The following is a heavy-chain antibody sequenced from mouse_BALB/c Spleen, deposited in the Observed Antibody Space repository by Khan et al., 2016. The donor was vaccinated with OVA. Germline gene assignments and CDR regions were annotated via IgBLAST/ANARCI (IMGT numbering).Heavy chain of an antibody. CDR1: GFSLTTYG. CDR2: IWSGGNT. D-gene: IGHD2-14*01. J-gene: IGHJ3*01. CDR3: ARNSYMYDFSY. V-gene: IGHV2-2*01. Sequence: QVQLKQSGPGLVQPSQSLSITCTVSGFSLTTYGIHWVRQSPGKGLEWLGVIWSGGNTDYNAAFISRLSITKDNSKSQVFFKRNSLQTDDTAIYYCARNSYMYDFSYWGQGSLVTVSA.